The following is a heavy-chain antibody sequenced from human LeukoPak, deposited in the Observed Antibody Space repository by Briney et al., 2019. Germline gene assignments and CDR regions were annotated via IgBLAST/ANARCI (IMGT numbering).Heavy chain of an antibody. J-gene: IGHJ6*03. V-gene: IGHV4-4*07. D-gene: IGHD1-26*01. CDR3: AREGYSGSHYYYYYYMDV. Sequence: SETLSHTCTVSGVSISSYYWSWLRQPAGKGLEGVGRIYTSGSNNYNPSLKSRVTMSVDTSKNQFSLKLSSVTAADPAVYYCAREGYSGSHYYYYYYMDVWGKGTTVTISS. CDR2: IYTSGSN. CDR1: GVSISSYY.